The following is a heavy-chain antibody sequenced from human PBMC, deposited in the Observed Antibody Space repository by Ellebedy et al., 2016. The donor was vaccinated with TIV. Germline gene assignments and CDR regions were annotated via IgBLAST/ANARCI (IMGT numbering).Heavy chain of an antibody. CDR2: IYYSGSS. V-gene: IGHV4-39*07. J-gene: IGHJ4*02. Sequence: MPGGSLRLSCTVSGGSISSSSYYWGWIRQPPGKGLEWIGNIYYSGSSYDNPSLKSRVTISVDTSKNQFSLKVTSVTAADTAVYYCARAVGAIYFDYWGQGTLVTVSS. CDR1: GGSISSSSYY. D-gene: IGHD1-26*01. CDR3: ARAVGAIYFDY.